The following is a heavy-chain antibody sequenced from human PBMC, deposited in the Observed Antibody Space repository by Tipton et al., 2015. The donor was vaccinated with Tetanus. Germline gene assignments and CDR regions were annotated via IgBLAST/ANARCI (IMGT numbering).Heavy chain of an antibody. CDR1: GDSISGRNSY. Sequence: TLSLTCNVSGDSISGRNSYWGWIRQPPGKGLKWIASFYYGGNTYYNPSPRSRLTISADTSKNQLSLKLTYMTAADTAVYYCVRHGGLVGIYCHYGGQGILGTVYS. V-gene: IGHV4-39*01. CDR3: VRHGGLVGIYCHY. CDR2: FYYGGNT. D-gene: IGHD3-16*01. J-gene: IGHJ4*02.